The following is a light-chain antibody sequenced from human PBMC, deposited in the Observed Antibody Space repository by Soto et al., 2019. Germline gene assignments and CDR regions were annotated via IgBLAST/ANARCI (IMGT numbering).Light chain of an antibody. CDR2: GTS. Sequence: DIVLTQSPGTLSLSPGERATLSCRASRSVSSTYLAWYQHKPGQAPRLLIYGTSSRATGIPERFSGSGSGTDFSLTISRLEPEDFAVYYCHQYGGSPGTFGGGTKVEIK. V-gene: IGKV3-20*01. CDR3: HQYGGSPGT. CDR1: RSVSSTY. J-gene: IGKJ4*01.